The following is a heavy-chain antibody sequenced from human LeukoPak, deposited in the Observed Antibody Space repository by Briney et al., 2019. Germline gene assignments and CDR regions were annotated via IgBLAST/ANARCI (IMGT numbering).Heavy chain of an antibody. J-gene: IGHJ4*02. CDR3: AKSGTRSSWSPRVKTYLDY. CDR1: GFTFSSDA. CDR2: ISGSGGST. Sequence: GGSLRLSCAASGFTFSSDAMSWVRQAPGKGLEWVSAISGSGGSTYYADSVKGRFTISRDNSKNTLYLQMNSLRAEDTAVYYCAKSGTRSSWSPRVKTYLDYWGQGTLVTVSS. V-gene: IGHV3-23*01. D-gene: IGHD6-13*01.